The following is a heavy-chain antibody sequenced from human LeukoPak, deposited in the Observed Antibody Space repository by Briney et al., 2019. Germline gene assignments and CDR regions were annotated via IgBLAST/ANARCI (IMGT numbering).Heavy chain of an antibody. J-gene: IGHJ6*02. CDR3: ARARITIFGVARGGMDV. CDR1: GGSISSGGYS. D-gene: IGHD3-3*01. Sequence: SETLSLTCAVSGGSISSGGYSWSWIRQPPGKGLEWIGYIYHSGSTYYNPSLKSRVTISVDRSKNQFSLKLSSVTAADTAVYYCARARITIFGVARGGMDVWGQGTTVTVSS. V-gene: IGHV4-30-2*01. CDR2: IYHSGST.